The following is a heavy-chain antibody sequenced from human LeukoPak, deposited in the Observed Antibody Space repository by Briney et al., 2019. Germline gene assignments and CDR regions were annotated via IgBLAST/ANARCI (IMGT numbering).Heavy chain of an antibody. D-gene: IGHD4-17*01. J-gene: IGHJ4*02. CDR3: ARDGDYFDY. Sequence: SETLSLTCAVYGGSFSGYYWSWIRQPPGKGLEWIGEINHSGSTNYNPSLKSRVTISVDTSKNQFSLKLSFVTAADTAVYYCARDGDYFDYWGQGTLVAVSS. V-gene: IGHV4-34*01. CDR1: GGSFSGYY. CDR2: INHSGST.